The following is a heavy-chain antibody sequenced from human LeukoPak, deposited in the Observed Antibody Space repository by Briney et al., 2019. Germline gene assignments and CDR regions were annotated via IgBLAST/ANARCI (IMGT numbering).Heavy chain of an antibody. CDR1: GFTFSNYS. V-gene: IGHV3-48*02. CDR2: ISSRSSTI. J-gene: IGHJ4*02. D-gene: IGHD3-10*01. Sequence: GGSLRLSCVVSGFTFSNYSMNWVRQAPGKGLEWVSYISSRSSTIYYLDSVKGRFTISRDNAKNSLYLQMNSLRDEDTAVYYCARVIRRFGEFSSDYWGQGTLVTVSS. CDR3: ARVIRRFGEFSSDY.